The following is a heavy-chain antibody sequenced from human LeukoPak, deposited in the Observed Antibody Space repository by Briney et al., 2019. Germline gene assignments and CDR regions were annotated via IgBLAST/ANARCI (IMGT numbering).Heavy chain of an antibody. J-gene: IGHJ2*01. CDR3: TRRPFGGNTSPYWYFDL. Sequence: GGSLRLSCKVSGISVGDSSMTWVRQASGKGLEWVGRIRNKPNDYATAYAASVRDRFAISRDDSKNTAFLQMNSLETEDTAVYYCTRRPFGGNTSPYWYFDLWGCGTLVTVSS. CDR1: GISVGDSS. D-gene: IGHD4-23*01. CDR2: IRNKPNDYAT. V-gene: IGHV3-73*01.